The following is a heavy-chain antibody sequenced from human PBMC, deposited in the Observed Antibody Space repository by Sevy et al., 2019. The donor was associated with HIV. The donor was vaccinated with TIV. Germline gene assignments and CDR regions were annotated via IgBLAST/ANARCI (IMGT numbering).Heavy chain of an antibody. CDR2: MYSGGSP. D-gene: IGHD2-15*01. J-gene: IGHJ5*02. CDR1: GFSISNNY. V-gene: IGHV3-53*01. CDR3: AGGYCGGGSCTAFDP. Sequence: GGSLRLSCAASGFSISNNYTAWVRQAPGKGLEWVSFMYSGGSPYYADSVKGRFALSRDMSKNTVYLQMNSLRAEDTAVYYCAGGYCGGGSCTAFDPWGQGTLVTVSS.